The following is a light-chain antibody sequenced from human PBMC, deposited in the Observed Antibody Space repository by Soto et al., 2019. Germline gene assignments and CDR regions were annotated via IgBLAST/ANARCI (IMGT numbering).Light chain of an antibody. V-gene: IGKV1-17*01. CDR1: QSIANY. CDR2: AAS. CDR3: LQHSTYPRT. Sequence: DIQMTQSPSSLSASVGDRVTITCRASQSIANYLNWYQQKPGKAPKLLIYAASTLQNGVPLRFSGSGSGTEFTLTISSLQPEDFATYYCLQHSTYPRTFGQGTKVDIK. J-gene: IGKJ1*01.